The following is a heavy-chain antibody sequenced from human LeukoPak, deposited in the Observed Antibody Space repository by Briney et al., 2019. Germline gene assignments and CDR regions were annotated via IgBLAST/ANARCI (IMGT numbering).Heavy chain of an antibody. CDR3: TTEPHYGGLLLYYFDY. V-gene: IGHV3-15*01. J-gene: IGHJ4*02. Sequence: KSGGSLRLSCAASGFTFSNAWMSWVRQAPGKGLEWVGRIKSKTDGGTTDYAAPVKGRFTISRDDSKNTLYLQMNSLKTEDTAVYYCTTEPHYGGLLLYYFDYWGQGTLVTVSS. CDR1: GFTFSNAW. CDR2: IKSKTDGGTT. D-gene: IGHD4-17*01.